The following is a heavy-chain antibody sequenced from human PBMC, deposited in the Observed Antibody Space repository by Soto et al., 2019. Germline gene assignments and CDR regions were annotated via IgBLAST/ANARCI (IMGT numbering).Heavy chain of an antibody. CDR1: GYTFTSYG. CDR3: AKNYDILPAPTDS. V-gene: IGHV1-18*01. Sequence: ASVKVSCKASGYTFTSYGISWVRQAPGQGLEWMGWISAYNGNTSYAQKFQGRVTMTRDTSTSTVYMELSSLGSEDTAVYYCAKNYDILPAPTDSWAKETLAPASP. CDR2: ISAYNGNT. J-gene: IGHJ5*01. D-gene: IGHD3-9*01.